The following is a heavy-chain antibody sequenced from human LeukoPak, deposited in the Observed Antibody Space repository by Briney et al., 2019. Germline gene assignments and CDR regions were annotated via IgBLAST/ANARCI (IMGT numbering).Heavy chain of an antibody. CDR2: INPSGGST. D-gene: IGHD2-2*01. CDR3: ARPNCSSTSCYTPMHYGMDV. CDR1: GYTFTSYY. Sequence: ASVKVSCKASGYTFTSYYMHWVRQAPGQGLEWMGIINPSGGSTSYAQKLQGRVTMTRDTSTSTVYMELSSLRSEDTAVYYCARPNCSSTSCYTPMHYGMDVWGQGTTVTVSS. V-gene: IGHV1-46*01. J-gene: IGHJ6*02.